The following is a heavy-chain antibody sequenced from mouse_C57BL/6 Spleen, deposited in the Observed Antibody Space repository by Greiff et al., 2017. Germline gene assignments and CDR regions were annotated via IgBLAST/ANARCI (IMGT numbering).Heavy chain of an antibody. D-gene: IGHD1-1*01. CDR3: AREGSFITTPVEAMDY. CDR2: INPNYGTT. V-gene: IGHV1-39*01. Sequence: VQLQQSGPELVKPGASVKISCKASGYSFTDYNMNWVKQSHGKSLEWIGVINPNYGTTSYNQKFKGKATLTVDQSSSPAYMQLNSLTSEDSAVYYCAREGSFITTPVEAMDYWGQGTSVTVSS. J-gene: IGHJ4*01. CDR1: GYSFTDYN.